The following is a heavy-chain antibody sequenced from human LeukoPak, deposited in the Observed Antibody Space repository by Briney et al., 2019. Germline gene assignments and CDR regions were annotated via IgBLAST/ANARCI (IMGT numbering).Heavy chain of an antibody. D-gene: IGHD3-22*01. V-gene: IGHV3-21*05. CDR1: GFTFSDYS. CDR3: ARGIDSQGVVVITNFDY. Sequence: NPGGSLRLSCAASGFTFSDYSMNWVRQAPGRGLEWLSYIGLASGFTSYADSVKGRFTISRDNAKNSLYLQMNSLRAEDTAVYYCARGIDSQGVVVITNFDYWGQGTLVTVSS. CDR2: IGLASGFT. J-gene: IGHJ4*02.